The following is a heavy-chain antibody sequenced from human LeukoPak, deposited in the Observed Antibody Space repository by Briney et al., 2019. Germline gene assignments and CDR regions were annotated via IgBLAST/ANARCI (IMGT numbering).Heavy chain of an antibody. J-gene: IGHJ4*02. CDR1: GFTFSSYW. CDR3: ARGGSSWSPTFDY. CDR2: IKQDGSEK. Sequence: PGGSLRLSCAASGFTFSSYWMSWVRQAPGKGLEWVANIKQDGSEKYYVDSVKGRFTISRDNAKNSLYLQMNSLRAEDTAVYYCARGGSSWSPTFDYWGQGTLVTVSS. V-gene: IGHV3-7*01. D-gene: IGHD6-13*01.